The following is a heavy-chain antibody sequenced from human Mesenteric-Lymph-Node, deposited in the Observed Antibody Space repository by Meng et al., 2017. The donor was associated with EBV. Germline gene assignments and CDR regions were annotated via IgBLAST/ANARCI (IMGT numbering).Heavy chain of an antibody. J-gene: IGHJ5*02. CDR2: ISDSSSNI. V-gene: IGHV3-21*01. D-gene: IGHD2-15*01. CDR3: ARDLYVVVAAAGHNLFDP. Sequence: EVQLVESGGGLVKPGGSLRLSCAASGFTFSDYSMNWVRHAPGKGLEWVSYISDSSSNINYADSVKGRFTISRDNAKNSLYLQMNSLRPEDTAIYYCARDLYVVVAAAGHNLFDPWGQGTLGNVSS. CDR1: GFTFSDYS.